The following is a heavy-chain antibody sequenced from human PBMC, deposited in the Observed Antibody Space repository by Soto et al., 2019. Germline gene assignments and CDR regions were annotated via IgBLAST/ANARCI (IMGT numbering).Heavy chain of an antibody. Sequence: ASVKVSCKASGYTFTSYDINWVRQATGQGLEWMGWMNPNSGNTGYAQKFQGRVTMTRNTSISTAYMELSSLRSEDTAVYYCARFDYGDYVYDYWGQGTLVTVSS. V-gene: IGHV1-8*01. CDR2: MNPNSGNT. CDR3: ARFDYGDYVYDY. CDR1: GYTFTSYD. D-gene: IGHD4-17*01. J-gene: IGHJ4*02.